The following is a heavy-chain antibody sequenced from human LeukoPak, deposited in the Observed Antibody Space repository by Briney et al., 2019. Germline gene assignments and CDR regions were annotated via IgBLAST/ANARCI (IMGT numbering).Heavy chain of an antibody. CDR3: ARDASALVGAPYFDY. CDR2: ISYDVSNK. D-gene: IGHD1-26*01. J-gene: IGHJ4*02. CDR1: GFTFSSYA. V-gene: IGHV3-30*04. Sequence: GGSLRPSCAASGFTFSSYAMPWVRQAPGKGLEWVAVISYDVSNKYYADSVKGRFTISRDNSKNTLYLQMNSLRAEDTAVYYCARDASALVGAPYFDYWGQGTLVTVSS.